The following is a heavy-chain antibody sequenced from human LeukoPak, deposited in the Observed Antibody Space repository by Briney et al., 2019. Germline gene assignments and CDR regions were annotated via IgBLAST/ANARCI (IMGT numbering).Heavy chain of an antibody. CDR2: IWSDGSQQ. CDR1: GFTCRSYG. CDR3: ARSSDSPDLGY. Sequence: PGGSLRLSCAASGFTCRSYGMHWVRQGPGKGLEWVAVIWSDGSQQHYADSVKGRFTISRDNSKNTLYLQMNSLRVDDTAVYYCARSSDSPDLGYWGQGTLVTVSS. D-gene: IGHD6-25*01. V-gene: IGHV3-33*01. J-gene: IGHJ4*02.